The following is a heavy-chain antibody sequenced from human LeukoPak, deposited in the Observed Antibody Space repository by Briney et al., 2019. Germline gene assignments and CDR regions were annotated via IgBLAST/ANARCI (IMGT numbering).Heavy chain of an antibody. CDR2: INHSGST. CDR1: GGSFSGYY. Sequence: PSETLSLTCAVYGGSFSGYYWSWMRQPPGKGLEWIGEINHSGSTNYNPSLKSRVTISVDTSKNQFSLKLSSVTAADTAVYYCARGVIVGATAFNYWGQGTLVTVSS. CDR3: ARGVIVGATAFNY. J-gene: IGHJ4*02. V-gene: IGHV4-34*01. D-gene: IGHD1-26*01.